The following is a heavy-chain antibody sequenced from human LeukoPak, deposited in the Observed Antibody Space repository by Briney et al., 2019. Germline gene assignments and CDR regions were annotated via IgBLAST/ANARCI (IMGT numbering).Heavy chain of an antibody. J-gene: IGHJ4*02. CDR3: AKDLARLRYFDWLLLDY. V-gene: IGHV3-30*18. Sequence: GGSLRLSCAASGFTFSSYGMHGVRPAPGKGLEWVAVISYDGSNKYYADSVKGRVTIARDNSKNTLYLQMNSLRAEDTAVYYCAKDLARLRYFDWLLLDYWGQGTLVTVSS. D-gene: IGHD3-9*01. CDR1: GFTFSSYG. CDR2: ISYDGSNK.